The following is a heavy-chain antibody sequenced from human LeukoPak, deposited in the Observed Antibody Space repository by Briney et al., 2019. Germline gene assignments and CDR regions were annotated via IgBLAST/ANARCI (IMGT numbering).Heavy chain of an antibody. CDR2: IYTSGST. CDR1: GGSTSSYY. J-gene: IGHJ4*02. CDR3: ARGNDFWSGFRTYYFDY. D-gene: IGHD3-3*01. V-gene: IGHV4-4*07. Sequence: SGTLSLTCTVSGGSTSSYYWSWIRQPAGKGLEWIGRIYTSGSTNYNPSLKSRVTMSVDTSKNQFSLKLSSVTAADTAVYYCARGNDFWSGFRTYYFDYWGQGTLVTVSS.